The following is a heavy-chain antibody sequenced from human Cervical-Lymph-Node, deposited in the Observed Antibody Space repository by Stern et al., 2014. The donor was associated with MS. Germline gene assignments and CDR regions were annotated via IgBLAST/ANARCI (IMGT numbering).Heavy chain of an antibody. D-gene: IGHD3-10*01. CDR1: GYTFTDYY. CDR2: INPNSGGT. Sequence: VHLVESGAEVKKPGASVKVSCKASGYTFTDYYMHWVRQAPGQGLEWMGWINPNSGGTNYAQKFQGRVTMTRDTSINTAYMELSRLRSDDTAIYYCTSPATPGVYWGQGTLVTVSS. CDR3: TSPATPGVY. J-gene: IGHJ4*02. V-gene: IGHV1-2*02.